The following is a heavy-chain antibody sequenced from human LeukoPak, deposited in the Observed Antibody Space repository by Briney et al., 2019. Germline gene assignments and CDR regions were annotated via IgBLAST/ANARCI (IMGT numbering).Heavy chain of an antibody. CDR1: GYTFTSYD. D-gene: IGHD3-3*01. Sequence: GASVKVSCKASGYTFTSYDINWVRQATGQGLEWMGWMNPNSGNTGYAQKFQGRVTMTRNTSISTAYMELSSLRSEDTAVYYCARVGYYDFWSGYYLFGPWGQGTLVTVSS. CDR2: MNPNSGNT. J-gene: IGHJ5*02. CDR3: ARVGYYDFWSGYYLFGP. V-gene: IGHV1-8*01.